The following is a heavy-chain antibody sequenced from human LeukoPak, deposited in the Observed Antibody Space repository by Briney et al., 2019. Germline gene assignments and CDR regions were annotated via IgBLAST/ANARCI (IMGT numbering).Heavy chain of an antibody. CDR2: INHSGST. V-gene: IGHV4-34*01. Sequence: PSETLSLTCAVYGGSFSGYYWSWIRQPPGKGLEWIGEINHSGSTNYNPSLKSRVTISVDTSKNQFSLKLSSVTAADTAVYYCARDGRGPTRESLDYWGQGTLVTVSS. CDR3: ARDGRGPTRESLDY. D-gene: IGHD3-10*01. J-gene: IGHJ4*02. CDR1: GGSFSGYY.